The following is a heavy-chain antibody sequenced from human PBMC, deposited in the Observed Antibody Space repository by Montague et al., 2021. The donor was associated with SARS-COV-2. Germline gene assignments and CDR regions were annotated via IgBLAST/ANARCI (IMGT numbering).Heavy chain of an antibody. CDR2: ISHSGTT. D-gene: IGHD2-8*01. Sequence: SETLSLTCTVSGGSISNYFWNWVRQAPGKGLEWIAYISHSGTTNYNPSLRRRVTISIDRSNNQFSLKLNSVTAADTAVYYCARGVRPWDYGMDVWGQGIKVTVSS. CDR1: GGSISNYF. CDR3: ARGVRPWDYGMDV. J-gene: IGHJ6*02. V-gene: IGHV4-59*01.